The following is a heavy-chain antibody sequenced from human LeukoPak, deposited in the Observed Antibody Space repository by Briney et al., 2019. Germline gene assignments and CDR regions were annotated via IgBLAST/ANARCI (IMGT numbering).Heavy chain of an antibody. J-gene: IGHJ4*02. V-gene: IGHV3-33*08. D-gene: IGHD6-19*01. CDR2: IWYDGSNK. CDR3: ARDWGRWLAPRFDY. CDR1: GFTFSSYG. Sequence: GGSLRLSCAASGFTFSSYGMHWVRQAPGKGLEWVAVIWYDGSNKYYADSVKGRFTISRDNSKNTLYLQMNSLRAEDTAVYYCARDWGRWLAPRFDYWGQGTLVTVSS.